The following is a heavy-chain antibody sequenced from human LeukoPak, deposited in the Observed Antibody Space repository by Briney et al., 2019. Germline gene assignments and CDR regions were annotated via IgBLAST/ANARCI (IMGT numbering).Heavy chain of an antibody. CDR2: IKQDGSVK. Sequence: GGSLRLSCAASGFTFSTYWMSWVRQTPEKGLEFVANIKQDGSVKNYMDSLKGRSSISRDNARESPYLEINSLRADDTAVYYCARDPESSAFDLWGQGALVTVSS. J-gene: IGHJ4*02. V-gene: IGHV3-7*01. D-gene: IGHD5/OR15-5a*01. CDR1: GFTFSTYW. CDR3: ARDPESSAFDL.